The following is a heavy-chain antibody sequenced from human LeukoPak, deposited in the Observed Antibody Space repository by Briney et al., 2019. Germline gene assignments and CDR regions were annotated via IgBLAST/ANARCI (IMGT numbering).Heavy chain of an antibody. CDR3: ARGITMIVRDAFDI. D-gene: IGHD3-22*01. CDR1: GYTLTVLS. J-gene: IGHJ3*02. Sequence: ASVKDSCKVPGYTLTVLSMHWVRQAPGKGLEWMGGFDPEDGETIYAQKFQGRVTMTEDTSTDTAYMELSSLRSEDTAVYYCARGITMIVRDAFDIWGQGTMVTVSS. V-gene: IGHV1-24*01. CDR2: FDPEDGET.